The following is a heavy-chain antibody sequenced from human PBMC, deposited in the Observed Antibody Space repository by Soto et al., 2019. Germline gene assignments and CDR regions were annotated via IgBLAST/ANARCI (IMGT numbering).Heavy chain of an antibody. CDR3: ARHLSVVSFDY. D-gene: IGHD3-16*01. CDR1: GDSITSNSYF. CDR2: IYYSGTT. J-gene: IGHJ4*02. V-gene: IGHV4-39*01. Sequence: SETLSLTCTVSGDSITSNSYFWAWIRQPPGKGLEWIGSIYYSGTTYYNPSLKSRVTISVDRSKNQFSLKLSSVTAADTTVYYRARHLSVVSFDYWGPGALVTVSS.